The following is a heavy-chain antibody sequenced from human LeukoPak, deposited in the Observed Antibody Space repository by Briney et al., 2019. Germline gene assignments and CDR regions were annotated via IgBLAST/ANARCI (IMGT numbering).Heavy chain of an antibody. J-gene: IGHJ4*02. CDR2: IIPIFGTA. V-gene: IGHV1-69*06. CDR1: GGTFSSYA. Sequence: GASVKVSCRASGGTFSSYAISWVRQAPGQGLEWMGGIIPIFGTANYAQKFQGRVTITADKSTSTAYMELSSLRSEDTAVYYCARHQTLEYSSSSFDYWGQGTLVTVSS. D-gene: IGHD6-6*01. CDR3: ARHQTLEYSSSSFDY.